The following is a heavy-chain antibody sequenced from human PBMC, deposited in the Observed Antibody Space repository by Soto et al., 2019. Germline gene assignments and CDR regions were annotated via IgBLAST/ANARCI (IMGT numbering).Heavy chain of an antibody. Sequence: PGGSLRLACAASGFTFSSYGMHWVRQAPGKGLEWVAVIWYDGSNKYYADSVKGRFTISRDNSKNTLYLQMNSPRAEDTAVYYCARAWNSQLVTKYYYYYGMDVWGQGTTVTVSS. J-gene: IGHJ6*02. CDR3: ARAWNSQLVTKYYYYYGMDV. D-gene: IGHD6-13*01. V-gene: IGHV3-33*01. CDR2: IWYDGSNK. CDR1: GFTFSSYG.